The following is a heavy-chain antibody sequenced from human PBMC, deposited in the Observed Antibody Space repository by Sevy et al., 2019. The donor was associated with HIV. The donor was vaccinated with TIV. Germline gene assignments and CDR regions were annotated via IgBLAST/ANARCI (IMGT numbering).Heavy chain of an antibody. Sequence: SENLSLTCTVSGGSISAYYWSWIRQPPGKALEYVGYIYYTGSTNYNPSLENRVTMSVDTSKNQFSLKLNSVTAADTAVYYCLMAPPVRSGDDSLNWFDPWGQGTLVTVSS. D-gene: IGHD5-12*01. V-gene: IGHV4-59*01. CDR2: IYYTGST. CDR3: LMAPPVRSGDDSLNWFDP. J-gene: IGHJ5*02. CDR1: GGSISAYY.